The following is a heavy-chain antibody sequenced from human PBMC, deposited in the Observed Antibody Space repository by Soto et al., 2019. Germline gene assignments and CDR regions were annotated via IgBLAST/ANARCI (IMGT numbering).Heavy chain of an antibody. Sequence: GGSLRLSCAVSGFTFSAYWMHWVRQVPGKGLTWVSRISDDGSTATYADSVKGRFVISRDNAKNSLYLEMNTLRADDSGLYYCARGPSVSSTGTGAHWGRGTMVTVS. J-gene: IGHJ4*02. CDR3: ARGPSVSSTGTGAH. V-gene: IGHV3-74*01. CDR1: GFTFSAYW. CDR2: ISDDGSTA. D-gene: IGHD1-1*01.